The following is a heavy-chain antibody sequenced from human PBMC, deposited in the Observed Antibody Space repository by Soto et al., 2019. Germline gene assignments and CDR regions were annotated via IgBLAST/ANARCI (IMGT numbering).Heavy chain of an antibody. CDR1: GFTFSSHG. D-gene: IGHD2-2*01. Sequence: EGQLLESGGGLVQPGGSLRLSCTASGFTFSSHGMSWVRQAPGKGLEWVSLISGDGGSTYYADSVKGRFTISRDNSKNTLFLQMNSLSAEDTAVYYCAYPLVVTGHNFFDPWGQGTLVTVSS. CDR3: AYPLVVTGHNFFDP. J-gene: IGHJ5*02. V-gene: IGHV3-23*01. CDR2: ISGDGGST.